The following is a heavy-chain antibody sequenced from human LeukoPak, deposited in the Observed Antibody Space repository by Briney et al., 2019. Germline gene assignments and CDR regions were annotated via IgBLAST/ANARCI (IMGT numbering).Heavy chain of an antibody. CDR2: IIPIFGTA. J-gene: IGHJ4*02. V-gene: IGHV1-69*06. CDR3: ARDVLGYCSGGSCYSGY. Sequence: ASVKVSCKASGGTFSSYAISWVRQAPGQGLEWMGGIIPIFGTANYAQEFQGRVTITADKSTSTAYVELSSLRSEDTAVYYCARDVLGYCSGGSCYSGYWGQGTLVTVSS. CDR1: GGTFSSYA. D-gene: IGHD2-15*01.